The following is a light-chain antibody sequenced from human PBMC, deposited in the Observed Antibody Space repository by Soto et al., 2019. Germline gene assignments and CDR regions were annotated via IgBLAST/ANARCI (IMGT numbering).Light chain of an antibody. CDR3: QQRSNWPLT. Sequence: EIVMTQSPATQSVSPGERATLSCRASQSVSSNLAWYQQKPGQAPRLLIYGASTRATGIPDRFSGSWSGTDCTLTISSLEPEDFAVYYCQQRSNWPLTFGQGTRLEIK. CDR2: GAS. CDR1: QSVSSN. V-gene: IGKV3D-11*03. J-gene: IGKJ5*01.